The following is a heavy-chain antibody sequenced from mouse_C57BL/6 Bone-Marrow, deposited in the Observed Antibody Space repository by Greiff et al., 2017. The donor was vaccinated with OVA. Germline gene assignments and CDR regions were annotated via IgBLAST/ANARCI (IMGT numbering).Heavy chain of an antibody. CDR3: AREDGNWFAY. J-gene: IGHJ3*01. Sequence: QVQLQQSGAELARPGASVTLSCKASGYTFTSYTMHWVKQRPGQGLEWIGYINPSSGYTKYNQKFKDKVTFTADKSSSTAYMQLSSLTSKYAAVYYYAREDGNWFAYWGQGTGVTVSA. CDR1: GYTFTSYT. CDR2: INPSSGYT. V-gene: IGHV1-4*01. D-gene: IGHD2-1*01.